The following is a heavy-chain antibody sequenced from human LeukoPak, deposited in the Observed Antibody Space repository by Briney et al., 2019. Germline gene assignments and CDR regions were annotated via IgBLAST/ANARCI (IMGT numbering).Heavy chain of an antibody. D-gene: IGHD3-22*01. CDR3: ARATEPYYYNTSGYYNNWFDP. J-gene: IGHJ5*02. CDR2: IKSDGSST. CDR1: GFTFSSYA. Sequence: GGSLRLSCAASGFTFSSYAMTWVRQAPGKGLVWVSRIKSDGSSTSYADSVKGRFTISRDNAKNTLYLQMNSLRAEDTAVYYCARATEPYYYNTSGYYNNWFDPWGQGTLVTVSS. V-gene: IGHV3-74*01.